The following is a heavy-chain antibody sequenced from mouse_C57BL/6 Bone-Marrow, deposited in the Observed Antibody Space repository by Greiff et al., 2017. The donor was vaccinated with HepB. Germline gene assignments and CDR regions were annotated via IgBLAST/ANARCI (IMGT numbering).Heavy chain of an antibody. D-gene: IGHD1-1*01. CDR1: GFNIKNTY. J-gene: IGHJ1*03. Sequence: EVQLQQSVAELVRPGASVKLSCTASGFNIKNTYMHWVKQRPEQGLEWIGRIDPANGNTKYAPKFQGEATITADTSSNTAYLQHSSLTSEDTAIYSCARGVLRSYWYFDVWGTGTTVTVSS. CDR3: ARGVLRSYWYFDV. CDR2: IDPANGNT. V-gene: IGHV14-3*01.